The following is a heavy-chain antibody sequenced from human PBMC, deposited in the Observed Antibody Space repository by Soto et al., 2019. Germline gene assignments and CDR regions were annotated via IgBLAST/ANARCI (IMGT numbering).Heavy chain of an antibody. J-gene: IGHJ4*02. CDR1: GGSINSRSYF. V-gene: IGHV4-39*02. Sequence: QLQLQQSGPGLVKPSETLSLTCSVSGGSINSRSYFWAWIRQPPGKGLEWIGSVYYNGKTYYSPSLKSRLNVSVDTSQNQFSRKLSSVTAADTAIYYCARDRYGGFDYWGLGTLVIVSS. CDR3: ARDRYGGFDY. D-gene: IGHD3-9*01. CDR2: VYYNGKT.